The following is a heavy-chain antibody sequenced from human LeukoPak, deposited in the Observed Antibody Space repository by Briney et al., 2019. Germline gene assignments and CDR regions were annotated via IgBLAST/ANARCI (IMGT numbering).Heavy chain of an antibody. D-gene: IGHD7-27*01. Sequence: GGSLRLSCAASGFTFSSYGMHWVRQAPGKGLEWVAFIRYDGGNKYYADSVKGRVIISRDNSKNTLYLQMNSLRAEDTAVYYCARESWGPVGGYFDYWGQGTLVTVSS. CDR1: GFTFSSYG. J-gene: IGHJ4*02. CDR3: ARESWGPVGGYFDY. CDR2: IRYDGGNK. V-gene: IGHV3-30*02.